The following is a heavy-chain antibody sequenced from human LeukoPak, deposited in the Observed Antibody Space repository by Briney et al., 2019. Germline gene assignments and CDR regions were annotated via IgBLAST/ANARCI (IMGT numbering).Heavy chain of an antibody. CDR3: ARDRYYYDSSGYCDY. CDR2: ISGSGGST. D-gene: IGHD3-22*01. Sequence: GGSLRLSCAASGFTFSSYAMSWVRQAPGKGLEWVSAISGSGGSTYYADSVKGRFTISRDNAKNSLYLQMNSLRAEDTAVYYCARDRYYYDSSGYCDYWGQGTLVTVSS. V-gene: IGHV3-23*01. CDR1: GFTFSSYA. J-gene: IGHJ4*02.